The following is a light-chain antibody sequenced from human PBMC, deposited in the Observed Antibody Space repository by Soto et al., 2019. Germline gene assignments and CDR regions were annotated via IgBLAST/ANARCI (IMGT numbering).Light chain of an antibody. J-gene: IGLJ3*02. Sequence: QSVLTQSSSASASLGSSVKLTCTLSSGHSSYIIAWHQQQPGKAPRYLMKLEGSGSYNKGSGVPDRFSGSSSGADRYLTISNLLFEYEADYCCETWDSNTHTVFGGGTKLTVL. CDR2: LEGSGSY. CDR1: SGHSSYI. CDR3: ETWDSNTHTV. V-gene: IGLV4-60*02.